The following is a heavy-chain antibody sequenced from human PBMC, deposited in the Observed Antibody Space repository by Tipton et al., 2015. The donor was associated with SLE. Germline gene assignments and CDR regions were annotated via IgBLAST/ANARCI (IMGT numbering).Heavy chain of an antibody. D-gene: IGHD3-10*01. Sequence: TLSLTCTVSGYSISSGYYWVWIRQPPGKGLEYIGSIYHSGSTFYNPSLKSRVTISVDTSKNQFSLKLSSVTAADTAVYYCAGDSGEIAFDIWGQGTMVTVSS. J-gene: IGHJ3*02. CDR2: IYHSGST. CDR1: GYSISSGYY. V-gene: IGHV4-38-2*02. CDR3: AGDSGEIAFDI.